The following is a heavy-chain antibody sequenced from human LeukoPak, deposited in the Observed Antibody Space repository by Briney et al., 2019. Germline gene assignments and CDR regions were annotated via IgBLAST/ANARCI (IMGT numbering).Heavy chain of an antibody. Sequence: GGSLRLSCAASGFTFSSYTMHWVRQAPGKGLEWGAAISDDATYTYYSVSVKGRFAISRDNSKKTLFLQMNNPTTDDTAVYYCARGTAVTALSGFWGQGTLVTVSS. V-gene: IGHV3-30*09. D-gene: IGHD4-17*01. CDR3: ARGTAVTALSGF. J-gene: IGHJ4*02. CDR1: GFTFSSYT. CDR2: ISDDATYT.